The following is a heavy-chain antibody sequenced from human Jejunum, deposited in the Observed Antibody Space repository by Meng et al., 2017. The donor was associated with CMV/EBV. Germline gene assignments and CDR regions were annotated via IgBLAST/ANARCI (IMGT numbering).Heavy chain of an antibody. V-gene: IGHV3-30-3*01. CDR3: AREEGRDGYNYLDF. D-gene: IGHD5-24*01. Sequence: ASGFTFSGYAMAWVRQAPGKGLEWVTLISYDGTNKYCADSVKGRFTISRDNSKNTLYLQMNSLRAEDTAVYYCAREEGRDGYNYLDFWGQGTLVTVSS. J-gene: IGHJ4*02. CDR2: ISYDGTNK. CDR1: GFTFSGYA.